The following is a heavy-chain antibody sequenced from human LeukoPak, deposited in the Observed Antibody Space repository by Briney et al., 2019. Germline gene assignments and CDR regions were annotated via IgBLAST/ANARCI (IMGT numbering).Heavy chain of an antibody. D-gene: IGHD3-3*01. V-gene: IGHV1-69*04. J-gene: IGHJ6*02. CDR1: GGTFSSYA. CDR2: VLPILGIA. CDR3: ARVQEGITIFGVVTRSGYGMDV. Sequence: SVKVSCKASGGTFSSYAISWVRQAPGQGLEWMGRVLPILGIANYAQKFQGRVTITADKSTSTAYMELSSLRSEDTAVYYCARVQEGITIFGVVTRSGYGMDVWGQGTTVTVSS.